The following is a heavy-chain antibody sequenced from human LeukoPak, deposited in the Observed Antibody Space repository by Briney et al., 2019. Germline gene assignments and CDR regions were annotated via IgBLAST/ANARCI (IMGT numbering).Heavy chain of an antibody. CDR2: ISAYNGNT. J-gene: IGHJ4*02. D-gene: IGHD5-18*01. V-gene: IGHV1-18*01. CDR1: GYTFTSYG. Sequence: ASVKVSCKASGYTFTSYGISWVRQAPGQGLEWMGWISAYNGNTNYAQKLQGRVTMTTDTSTSTAYMELRSLRSDDTAVYYCARADVDTAMVLNFDYWGQGTLVAVSS. CDR3: ARADVDTAMVLNFDY.